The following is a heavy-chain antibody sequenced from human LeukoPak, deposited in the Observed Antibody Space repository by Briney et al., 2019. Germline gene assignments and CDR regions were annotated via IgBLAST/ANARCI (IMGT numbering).Heavy chain of an antibody. Sequence: KTSETLSLTCTVSGYSISSGFYWGWIRQPPGKGLEWIGEIYHSGSTNYNPSLKSRVTISVDMSKNQFSLKLSSVTAADTAVYYCARDVRDYYNIRGFDYWGQGTLVTVSS. CDR2: IYHSGST. D-gene: IGHD3-22*01. V-gene: IGHV4-38-2*02. J-gene: IGHJ4*02. CDR3: ARDVRDYYNIRGFDY. CDR1: GYSISSGFY.